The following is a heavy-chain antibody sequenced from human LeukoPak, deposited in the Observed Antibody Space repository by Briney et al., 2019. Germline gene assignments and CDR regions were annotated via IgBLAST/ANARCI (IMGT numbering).Heavy chain of an antibody. CDR1: GFTFDDCG. D-gene: IGHD3-22*01. Sequence: PGGSLRLSCAASGFTFDDCGMSWVRQAPGKGLEWVSGINWNGGSTGYADSVRGRFTISRDNAKNSLYLQMNSLRAEDTALYYCASLPGYYDSSGYYPWGQGTLVTVSS. V-gene: IGHV3-20*04. CDR3: ASLPGYYDSSGYYP. CDR2: INWNGGST. J-gene: IGHJ5*02.